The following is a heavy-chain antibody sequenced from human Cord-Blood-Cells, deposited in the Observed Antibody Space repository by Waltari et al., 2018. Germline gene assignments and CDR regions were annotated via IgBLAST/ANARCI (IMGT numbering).Heavy chain of an antibody. V-gene: IGHV3-30*03. Sequence: QVQLVESGGGVVQPGRSLRLSCAASGFTFSSYGMHWVRQAPGKGLEWVAVISYDGINKYYADSVKGRFTISRDNSKNTLYLQMNSLRAEDTAVYYCTYFDYWGQGTLVTVSS. CDR3: TYFDY. CDR1: GFTFSSYG. CDR2: ISYDGINK. J-gene: IGHJ4*02.